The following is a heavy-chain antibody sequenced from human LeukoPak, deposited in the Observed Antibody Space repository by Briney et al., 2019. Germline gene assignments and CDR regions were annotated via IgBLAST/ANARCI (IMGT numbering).Heavy chain of an antibody. Sequence: GGSLRLSCVGSGVAPGFLFSNAWMSWVRQAPGKGLEWVSYISSSSKTIFYADSVKGRFTISRDNAKNSLYLQMNSLRDDDTAIYYCARDLRTYGDYKDYWGQGTLVTVSS. V-gene: IGHV3-48*02. CDR1: GVAPGFLFSNAW. D-gene: IGHD4-17*01. CDR2: ISSSSKTI. J-gene: IGHJ4*02. CDR3: ARDLRTYGDYKDY.